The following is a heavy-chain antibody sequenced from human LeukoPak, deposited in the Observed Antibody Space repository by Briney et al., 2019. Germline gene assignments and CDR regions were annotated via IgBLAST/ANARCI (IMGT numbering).Heavy chain of an antibody. J-gene: IGHJ4*02. V-gene: IGHV1-18*01. Sequence: GASVKVSCKASGYTFTSYGISWVRQAPGQGLEWMGWISAYNGNTNYAQKLQGRVTMTRDTSTSTVYMELSSLRSEDTAVYYCASVGSGSYYHGLDYWGQGTLVTVSS. CDR1: GYTFTSYG. D-gene: IGHD3-10*01. CDR2: ISAYNGNT. CDR3: ASVGSGSYYHGLDY.